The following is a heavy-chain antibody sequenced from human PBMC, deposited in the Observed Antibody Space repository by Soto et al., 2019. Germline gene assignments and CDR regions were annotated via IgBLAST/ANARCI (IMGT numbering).Heavy chain of an antibody. Sequence: PGGSLRLSCAASEFTFSNYAMSWVRQAPGKGLEWVSSISDNGGTTYYADSVKGRFTISRDNSKNTLYLQMNSLRAEDTAVYYCARVRLAYYYYYGMDVWGQGTTVTVSS. CDR1: EFTFSNYA. J-gene: IGHJ6*02. CDR2: ISDNGGTT. V-gene: IGHV3-23*01. D-gene: IGHD6-19*01. CDR3: ARVRLAYYYYYGMDV.